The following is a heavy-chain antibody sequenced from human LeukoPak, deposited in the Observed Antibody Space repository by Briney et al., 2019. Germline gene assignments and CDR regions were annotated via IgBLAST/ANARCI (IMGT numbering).Heavy chain of an antibody. Sequence: GSLRLSCAASGFTFDIYAMSWVRQAPGMGLEWVSAISGGGEKTFYADSVKGRFAISRDNSKKTLYLQVNSLRAEDSAVYYCAKGAAVGTLVKNWFDPWGQGTLVTVSS. D-gene: IGHD6-13*01. CDR1: GFTFDIYA. V-gene: IGHV3-23*01. CDR3: AKGAAVGTLVKNWFDP. CDR2: ISGGGEKT. J-gene: IGHJ5*02.